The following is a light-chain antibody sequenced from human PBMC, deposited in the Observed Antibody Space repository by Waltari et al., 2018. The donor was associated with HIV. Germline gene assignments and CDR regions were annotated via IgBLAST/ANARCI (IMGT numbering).Light chain of an antibody. J-gene: IGLJ1*01. V-gene: IGLV3-1*01. CDR3: QAWDSSTAHV. Sequence: SYELTQPPSVSVSSGQTASITCSGDKLGDKYACWYQQKPGQSPVLVIYQDSKRPSGIPERFSGSNSGNTATLTISGTQAMDEADYYCQAWDSSTAHVFGTGTKVTVL. CDR2: QDS. CDR1: KLGDKY.